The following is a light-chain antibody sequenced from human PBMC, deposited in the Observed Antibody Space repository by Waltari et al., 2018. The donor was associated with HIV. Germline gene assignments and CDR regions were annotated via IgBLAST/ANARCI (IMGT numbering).Light chain of an antibody. Sequence: QSALTQPASVSGSPGPSLPISFTGPSSYVWISHLFSWYQQHPGKAPKLMIYEGRKRPSGVSNRFSGSKSGNTASLTISGLQAEDKADYYCCSYAGSSTLYVFGTGTKVTVL. CDR3: CSYAGSSTLYV. CDR2: EGR. V-gene: IGLV2-23*01. CDR1: SSYVWISHL. J-gene: IGLJ1*01.